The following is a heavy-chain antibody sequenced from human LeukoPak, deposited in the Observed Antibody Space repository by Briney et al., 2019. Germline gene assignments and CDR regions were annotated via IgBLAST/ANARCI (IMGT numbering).Heavy chain of an antibody. CDR1: GFTFSSYG. CDR2: IRYDGSNK. D-gene: IGHD2-15*01. V-gene: IGHV3-30*02. CDR3: AKGLVVVAATPLQFDY. Sequence: PGGSLRLSCAASGFTFSSYGMHWVRQAPGKGLEWVAFIRYDGSNKYYAHSVKGRSTVSRDNSKNTLHLQMNALRAQDTAVYYCAKGLVVVAATPLQFDYWGQGTLVTVPS. J-gene: IGHJ4*02.